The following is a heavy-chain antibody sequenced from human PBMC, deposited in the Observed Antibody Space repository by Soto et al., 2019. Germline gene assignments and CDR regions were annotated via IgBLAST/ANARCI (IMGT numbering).Heavy chain of an antibody. Sequence: SETLSLTCAVYGGSFSGYYWSWIRQPPGKGLEWIGEINHSGSTNYNPSLKSRVTISVDTSKNQFSLKLSSVTAADTAVYFCARAISTYSDNMPQVDYWAQGTLGTVSS. CDR1: GGSFSGYY. J-gene: IGHJ4*02. V-gene: IGHV4-34*01. D-gene: IGHD3-9*01. CDR2: INHSGST. CDR3: ARAISTYSDNMPQVDY.